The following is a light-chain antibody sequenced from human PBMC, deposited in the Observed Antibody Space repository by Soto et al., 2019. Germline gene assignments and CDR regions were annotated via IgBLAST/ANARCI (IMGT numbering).Light chain of an antibody. CDR3: QQRGNWPSLT. CDR2: DAS. Sequence: EIVLTQSPATLSLSQGEKPTLPCRASQSISAQLAWYQQKPGQAPRLLIYDASNRATGIPARFRGSGSGTDFTLTIAGLEPEDFAVYYCQQRGNWPSLTFGGGTKVEIK. CDR1: QSISAQ. V-gene: IGKV3-11*01. J-gene: IGKJ4*01.